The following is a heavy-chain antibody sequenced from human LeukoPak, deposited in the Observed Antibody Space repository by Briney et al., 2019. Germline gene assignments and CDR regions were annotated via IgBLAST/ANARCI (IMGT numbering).Heavy chain of an antibody. V-gene: IGHV1-18*01. J-gene: IGHJ4*02. Sequence: ASVKVSCKASGNTFNNYAISWVRQAPGQGLEWMGWISAYNGNTKYAQKLQGRVTMTTDTSTSTAYMELRSLRSDDTAVYYCARDYDWNDVGYWGQGTLVTVSS. CDR2: ISAYNGNT. CDR3: ARDYDWNDVGY. CDR1: GNTFNNYA. D-gene: IGHD1-1*01.